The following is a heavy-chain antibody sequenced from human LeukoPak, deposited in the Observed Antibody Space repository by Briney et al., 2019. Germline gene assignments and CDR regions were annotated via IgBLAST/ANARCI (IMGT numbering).Heavy chain of an antibody. CDR2: MYPGDSDA. V-gene: IGHV5-51*01. CDR3: ARGEITGTPVHY. J-gene: IGHJ4*02. D-gene: IGHD1-14*01. Sequence: GESLKISCKGSGYRFSNYWIGWVRQMPGRGLECMGIMYPGDSDARYSPSFQGQITMSADKSIDTAYLQWNSLKASDTAIYYCARGEITGTPVHYWGQGTVVTVSS. CDR1: GYRFSNYW.